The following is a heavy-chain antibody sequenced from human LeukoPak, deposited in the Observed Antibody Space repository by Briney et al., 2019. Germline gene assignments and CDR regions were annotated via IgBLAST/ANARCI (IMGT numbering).Heavy chain of an antibody. Sequence: ASVKVSFKASGGTFSSYAISWVRQAPGQGLEWMGWMNPNSGGTKYAQKFQGRVTMTRDTSISTAYMELSRLRSDDTAMYYCARDKLGLGELSLYDQWGQGTLVTVSS. CDR3: ARDKLGLGELSLYDQ. CDR2: MNPNSGGT. J-gene: IGHJ5*02. D-gene: IGHD3-16*02. CDR1: GGTFSSYA. V-gene: IGHV1-2*02.